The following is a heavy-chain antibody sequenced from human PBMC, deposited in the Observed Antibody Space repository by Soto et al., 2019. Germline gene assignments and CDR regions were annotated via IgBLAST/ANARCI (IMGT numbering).Heavy chain of an antibody. V-gene: IGHV1-24*01. D-gene: IGHD6-13*01. CDR3: ATGGWIAAAGTSYYYYYMDV. Sequence: GASVKVSCKVSGYTLTELSMHWVRQAPGKGLEWMGGFDPEDGETIYAQKFQGRVTMTEDTSTDTAYMELSSLRSEDTAVYYCATGGWIAAAGTSYYYYYMDVWGKGTTVTVSS. CDR2: FDPEDGET. CDR1: GYTLTELS. J-gene: IGHJ6*03.